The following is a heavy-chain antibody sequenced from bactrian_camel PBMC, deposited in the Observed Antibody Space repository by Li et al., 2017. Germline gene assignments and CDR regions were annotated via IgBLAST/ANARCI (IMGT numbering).Heavy chain of an antibody. D-gene: IGHD1*01. V-gene: IGHV3-2*01. CDR1: GFTFSSYY. CDR3: ATNYRLRCTENRSDFPY. J-gene: IGHJ6*01. CDR2: IYTGGGST. Sequence: HVQLVESGGGLVQPGGSLRLSCAASGFTFSSYYMSWVRQAPGKGLEWVSSIYTGGGSTYYPDSVKGRFAISRNNAKNTLYLQIDNLKPEDTAIYYCATNYRLRCTENRSDFPYWGQGTQVTV.